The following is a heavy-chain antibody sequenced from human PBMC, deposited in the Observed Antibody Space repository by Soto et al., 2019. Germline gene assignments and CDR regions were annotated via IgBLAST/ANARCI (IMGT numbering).Heavy chain of an antibody. D-gene: IGHD3-16*01. V-gene: IGHV3-30-3*01. CDR1: GFTFSSYA. CDR3: ARPWGQLSTYYYGMDT. Sequence: HPGGSLRLSCAASGFTFSSYAMSWVRQAPGKGLEWVATISYDGDNKYYTDSVKGPFTISRDNSKNTLYLQMNSLRPEDTAVYYCARPWGQLSTYYYGMDTWGQGTTVTVSS. J-gene: IGHJ6*02. CDR2: ISYDGDNK.